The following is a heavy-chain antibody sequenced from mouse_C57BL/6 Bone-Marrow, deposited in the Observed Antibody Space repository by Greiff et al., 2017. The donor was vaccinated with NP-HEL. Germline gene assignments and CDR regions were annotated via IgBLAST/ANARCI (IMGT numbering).Heavy chain of an antibody. J-gene: IGHJ2*01. CDR3: ARRALILDY. CDR2: IDPSASYT. Sequence: QVQLQQPGAELVRPGTSVKLSCKASGYTFTSYWMHWVKQRPGQGLEWIGVIDPSASYTNYNQKFKGKATLTVDTSSSTAYMQLSSLTSEDSAVYYCARRALILDYWGQGTTLTVSS. V-gene: IGHV1-59*01. CDR1: GYTFTSYW. D-gene: IGHD3-3*01.